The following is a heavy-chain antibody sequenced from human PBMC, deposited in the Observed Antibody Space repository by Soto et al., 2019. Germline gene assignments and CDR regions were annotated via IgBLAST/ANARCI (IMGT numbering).Heavy chain of an antibody. Sequence: SETLSLTCTVSGGSISSGGYYWSWIRQHPGKGLEWIGNIYYTGSTHYDPSLKSRITISLDTSKNQISLKLSSVTAADTAVYYCAKEFYYDASSQYSDLYFDSWGQGALVTVSS. CDR2: IYYTGST. D-gene: IGHD3-22*01. CDR3: AKEFYYDASSQYSDLYFDS. V-gene: IGHV4-31*03. J-gene: IGHJ4*02. CDR1: GGSISSGGYY.